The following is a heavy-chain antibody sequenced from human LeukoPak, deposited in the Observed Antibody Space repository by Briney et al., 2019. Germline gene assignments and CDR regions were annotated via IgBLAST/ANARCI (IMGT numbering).Heavy chain of an antibody. CDR2: IYTSGST. V-gene: IGHV4-61*02. J-gene: IGHJ5*02. D-gene: IGHD6-13*01. CDR1: GGSISSGSYY. CDR3: ASEGSSWYGLDNWFDP. Sequence: SETLSLTCTVSGGSISSGSYYWSWIRQPAGKGLEWIGRIYTSGSTNYNPSLKSRVTISVDTSKNQFSLKLSSVTAADTAVYYCASEGSSWYGLDNWFDPWGQGTLVTVSS.